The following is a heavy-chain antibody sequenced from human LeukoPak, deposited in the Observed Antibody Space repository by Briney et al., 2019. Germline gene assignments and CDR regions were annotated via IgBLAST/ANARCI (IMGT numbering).Heavy chain of an antibody. Sequence: PGRSLRLSCAASGFTFSSYGMDWVRQAPGKGREWVAGIWYDGSNKYYADCVKGRFTISRDNSKNTLYLQMNSLRAEDTAVYYCAKDPDYSNYGWFDTGGQGTLVTVSS. CDR2: IWYDGSNK. CDR1: GFTFSSYG. D-gene: IGHD4-11*01. J-gene: IGHJ5*02. CDR3: AKDPDYSNYGWFDT. V-gene: IGHV3-33*06.